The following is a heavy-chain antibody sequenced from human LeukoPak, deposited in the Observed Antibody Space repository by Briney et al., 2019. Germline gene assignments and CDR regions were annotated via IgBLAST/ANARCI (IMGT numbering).Heavy chain of an antibody. V-gene: IGHV3-7*02. CDR2: IKQDGSER. J-gene: IGHJ4*02. D-gene: IGHD3-22*01. CDR3: ARAALTYYYGSSAYG. CDR1: GLTFSSYW. Sequence: GGSLRLSCAASGLTFSSYWMSWVRQAPGKGLEWVANIKQDGSERNYVESVKGRFTISRDNAKNSLYLQMNSLRAEDTAVYYCARAALTYYYGSSAYGWGQGTLVTVSP.